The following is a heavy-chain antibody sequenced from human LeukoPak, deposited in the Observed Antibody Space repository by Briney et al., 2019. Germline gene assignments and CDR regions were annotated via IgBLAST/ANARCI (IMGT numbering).Heavy chain of an antibody. CDR3: ARDRDGYYDY. CDR1: GFTFNTYP. Sequence: PGGSPRLSCAASGFTFNTYPMHWVRQAPGKRLEYVSSISRGGGDTYYADSLKGRFTISRDNSKNTLYLQMGNLRAEDMAVYYCARDRDGYYDYWGQGTLVTVSS. V-gene: IGHV3-64*02. CDR2: ISRGGGDT. D-gene: IGHD3-22*01. J-gene: IGHJ4*02.